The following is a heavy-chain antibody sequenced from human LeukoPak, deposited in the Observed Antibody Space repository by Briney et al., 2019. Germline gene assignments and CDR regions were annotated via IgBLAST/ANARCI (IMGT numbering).Heavy chain of an antibody. D-gene: IGHD5-12*01. CDR2: ITSGSSYI. V-gene: IGHV3-21*01. CDR3: ARDQEWLRLPLDY. J-gene: IGHJ4*02. CDR1: GFSFSTYN. Sequence: GGSLRLSCAASGFSFSTYNMNWVRQAPGQRLEWVSSITSGSSYIYYADSVKGRFTISRDNAKSSLYLQMNSLRAEDTAVYYCARDQEWLRLPLDYWGQGTLVTVSS.